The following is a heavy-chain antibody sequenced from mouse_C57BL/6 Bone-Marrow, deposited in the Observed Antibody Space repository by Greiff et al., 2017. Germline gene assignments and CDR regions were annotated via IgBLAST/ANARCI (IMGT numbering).Heavy chain of an antibody. Sequence: EVQLQQSGPELVKPGASVKISCKASGYTFTDYYMNWVKQSHGKSLEWIGDINPNNGGTSYNQKFKGKATLTVDKSSSTAYMELRSLTSEDSAVYYCASVYYGNWDFFAYWGQGTLVTVSA. CDR3: ASVYYGNWDFFAY. CDR1: GYTFTDYY. J-gene: IGHJ3*01. V-gene: IGHV1-26*01. D-gene: IGHD2-1*01. CDR2: INPNNGGT.